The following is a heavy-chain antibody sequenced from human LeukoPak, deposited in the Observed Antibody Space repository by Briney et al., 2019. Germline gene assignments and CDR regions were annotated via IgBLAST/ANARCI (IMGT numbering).Heavy chain of an antibody. J-gene: IGHJ4*02. Sequence: GGSLRLSCIASGFTFTFHDIHWVRQPAGKGLEWVSTMGTTADTLYADSVQGRFTISRDNSKNSLYLQMNSLRAEDTAVYYCAKGPRPDISVAHTIEKWGQGTLVTVSS. V-gene: IGHV3-13*01. D-gene: IGHD2-15*01. CDR2: MGTTADT. CDR3: AKGPRPDISVAHTIEK. CDR1: GFTFTFHD.